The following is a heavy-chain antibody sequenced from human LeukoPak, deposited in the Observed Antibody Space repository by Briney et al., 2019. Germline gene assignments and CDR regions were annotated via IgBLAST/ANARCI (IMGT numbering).Heavy chain of an antibody. CDR3: ARDLPRFTVTKASVADY. J-gene: IGHJ4*02. D-gene: IGHD4-17*01. CDR1: GFTFSSYG. CDR2: ISYDGSNK. V-gene: IGHV3-30*03. Sequence: PGGSLRLSCAASGFTFSSYGMHWVRQAPGKGLEWVAFISYDGSNKYYADSVKGRFTISRDNSKNTLYLQMNSLRAEDTAVYYCARDLPRFTVTKASVADYWGQGTLVTVSS.